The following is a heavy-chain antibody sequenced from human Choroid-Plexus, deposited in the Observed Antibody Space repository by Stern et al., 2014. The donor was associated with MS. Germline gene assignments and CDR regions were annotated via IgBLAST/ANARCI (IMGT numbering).Heavy chain of an antibody. CDR2: IYWDDDK. CDR3: AHGSEYWSAHPDY. D-gene: IGHD2-15*01. Sequence: QITLKESGPRLVKPTQTLTLTCTFSGVSLNTDGLGVGWLRQPPGKALEWLALIYWDDDKRYSPSLTNRLTITKDTSKNQVVLTMTNMDFVDTATYFCAHGSEYWSAHPDYWGQGTPVTVSS. J-gene: IGHJ4*02. CDR1: GVSLNTDGLG. V-gene: IGHV2-5*02.